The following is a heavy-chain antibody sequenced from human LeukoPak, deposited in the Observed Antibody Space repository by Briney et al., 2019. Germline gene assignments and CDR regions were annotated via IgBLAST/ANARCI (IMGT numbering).Heavy chain of an antibody. D-gene: IGHD2-21*01. CDR2: ISYSSSLT. J-gene: IGHJ6*02. CDR3: AKVIRRGYGMDV. V-gene: IGHV3-48*02. Sequence: GGSLRLSCAASGFTFSSFGMNWVRQAPGKGLEWVSYISYSSSLTDYADSVKGRFTISRDNAKNSLSLQLNSLRDEDTAVYFCAKVIRRGYGMDVWGQGTTVTVSS. CDR1: GFTFSSFG.